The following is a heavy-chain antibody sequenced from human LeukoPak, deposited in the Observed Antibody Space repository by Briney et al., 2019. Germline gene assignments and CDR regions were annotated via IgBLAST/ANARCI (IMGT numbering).Heavy chain of an antibody. CDR1: GYTFTGYY. J-gene: IGHJ4*02. V-gene: IGHV1-2*02. CDR3: ARGDLIVLVTALIDY. Sequence: GASVKVSCKASGYTFTGYYMHCVRQAPGQGLEWMGWINPNSGGTNYAQKFQGRVTMTRDTSISTAYMELSRLRSDDTAVYYCARGDLIVLVTALIDYCGQGTLVTVSS. D-gene: IGHD2-21*02. CDR2: INPNSGGT.